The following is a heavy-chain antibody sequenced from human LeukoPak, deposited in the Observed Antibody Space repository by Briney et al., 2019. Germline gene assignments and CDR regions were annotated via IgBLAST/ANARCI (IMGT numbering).Heavy chain of an antibody. V-gene: IGHV5-51*01. Sequence: GESLQISCKGSGYSFTSYWIGWVRQMPGKGLEWMGIIYPGDSDTRYSPSFQGQVTISADKSISTAYLQWSSLKAPDTAMYYCARGLGYCSSTSCYFDYWGQGTLVTVSS. J-gene: IGHJ4*02. D-gene: IGHD2-2*01. CDR3: ARGLGYCSSTSCYFDY. CDR1: GYSFTSYW. CDR2: IYPGDSDT.